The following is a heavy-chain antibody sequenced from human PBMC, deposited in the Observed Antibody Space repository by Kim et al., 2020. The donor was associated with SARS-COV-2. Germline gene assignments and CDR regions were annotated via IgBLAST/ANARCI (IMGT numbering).Heavy chain of an antibody. CDR3: ARSHSGTYYGGFYFDY. Sequence: SLKSRVTISVDTSNNQFSLKLSSVTAADTAVYHCARSHSGTYYGGFYFDYWGQGTLVTVSS. V-gene: IGHV4-4*09. D-gene: IGHD1-26*01. J-gene: IGHJ4*02.